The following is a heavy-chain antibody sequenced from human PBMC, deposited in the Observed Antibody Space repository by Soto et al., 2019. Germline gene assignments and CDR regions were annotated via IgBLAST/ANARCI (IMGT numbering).Heavy chain of an antibody. Sequence: EVQLVESGGGLVQPGGSLRLSCAAYGFTFSSYSMNWVRQAPGKGLEWLSYISSSISTMHYADSVKGRFTISRDNAKNSLYLQINSLRDEDTAVYYCAREVRDTAVADFDYWCQGTLVTVSS. D-gene: IGHD5-18*01. V-gene: IGHV3-48*02. CDR1: GFTFSSYS. CDR2: ISSSISTM. CDR3: AREVRDTAVADFDY. J-gene: IGHJ4*02.